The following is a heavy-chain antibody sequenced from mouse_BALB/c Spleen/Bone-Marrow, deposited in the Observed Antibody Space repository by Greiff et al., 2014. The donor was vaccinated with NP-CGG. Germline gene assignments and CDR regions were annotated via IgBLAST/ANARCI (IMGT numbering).Heavy chain of an antibody. V-gene: IGHV2-6*02. CDR3: VTSLLRPGMDY. J-gene: IGHJ4*01. Sequence: QVQLQQSGPGLVAPSQSLSITCTVSGFSLTTYVLHWVRQPPGKALEWLVVIWSDGSTTYNSAPKSRLSISKDNSKSQVFLKMSILQTDDTAMYYCVTSLLRPGMDYWGQGTSVTVSS. CDR2: IWSDGST. D-gene: IGHD1-2*01. CDR1: GFSLTTYV.